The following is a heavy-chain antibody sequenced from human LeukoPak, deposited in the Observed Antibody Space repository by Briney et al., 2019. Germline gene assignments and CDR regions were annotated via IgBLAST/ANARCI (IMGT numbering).Heavy chain of an antibody. CDR3: AKELYYYDSSGSPAYYFDY. J-gene: IGHJ4*02. Sequence: PGGSLRLSCAASGFTFSSYAMSWVRQAPGKGLEWASAISGSGGSTYYADSVKGRFTISRDNSKNTLYLQMNSLRAEDTAVYYCAKELYYYDSSGSPAYYFDYWGQGTLVTVSS. CDR2: ISGSGGST. V-gene: IGHV3-23*01. D-gene: IGHD3-22*01. CDR1: GFTFSSYA.